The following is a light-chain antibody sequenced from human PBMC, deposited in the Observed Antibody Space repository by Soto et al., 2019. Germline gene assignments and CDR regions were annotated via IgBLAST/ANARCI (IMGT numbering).Light chain of an antibody. CDR3: SSYTSINTHV. Sequence: QSALTHPASVSGSPGQSITISCTGTSSDVGGYNFVSWYQQHPGKAPKLIISDVSNRPSGVSTRFSGSKSGNTASLTISGLQAEDEADYYCSSYTSINTHVFGTGTKVTVL. CDR1: SSDVGGYNF. V-gene: IGLV2-14*01. J-gene: IGLJ1*01. CDR2: DVS.